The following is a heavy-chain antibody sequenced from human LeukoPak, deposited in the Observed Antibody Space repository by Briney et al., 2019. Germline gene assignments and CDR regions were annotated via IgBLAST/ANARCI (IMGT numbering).Heavy chain of an antibody. CDR3: AKATEYYCDSSGYYFDY. CDR2: ISGDGGST. D-gene: IGHD3-22*01. V-gene: IGHV3-43*02. J-gene: IGHJ4*02. CDR1: GFTFDDYA. Sequence: GGSLRLSCAASGFTFDDYAMHWVRQAPGKGLEWVSLISGDGGSTYYADSVKGRFTISRDNSKNSLYLQMNSLRTEDTALYYCAKATEYYCDSSGYYFDYWGQGTLVTVSS.